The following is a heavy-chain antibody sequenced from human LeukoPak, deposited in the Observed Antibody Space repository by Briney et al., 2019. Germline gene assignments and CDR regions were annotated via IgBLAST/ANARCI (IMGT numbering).Heavy chain of an antibody. Sequence: SETLSLTCAVYGGSFSGYYWSWIRQPPGKGLEWVGEINHSGSTNYNPSLKSRVTISVDTSKNQFSLKLSSVTAADTAVYYCARGYGSGNGFYYYYYMDVWGKGATVTISS. V-gene: IGHV4-34*01. D-gene: IGHD3-10*01. CDR3: ARGYGSGNGFYYYYYMDV. J-gene: IGHJ6*03. CDR2: INHSGST. CDR1: GGSFSGYY.